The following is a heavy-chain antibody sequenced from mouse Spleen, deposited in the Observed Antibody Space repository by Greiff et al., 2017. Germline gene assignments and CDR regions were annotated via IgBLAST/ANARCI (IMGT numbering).Heavy chain of an antibody. CDR1: GYAFSSSW. D-gene: IGHD1-1*01. V-gene: IGHV1-82*01. CDR3: LITTVVAPFAY. Sequence: VKLLESGPELVKPGASVKISCKASGYAFSSSWMNWVKQRPGKGLEWIGRIYPGDGDTNYNGKFKGKATLTADKSSSTAYMQLSSLTSEDSAVYFCLITTVVAPFAYWGQGTLVTVSA. J-gene: IGHJ3*01. CDR2: IYPGDGDT.